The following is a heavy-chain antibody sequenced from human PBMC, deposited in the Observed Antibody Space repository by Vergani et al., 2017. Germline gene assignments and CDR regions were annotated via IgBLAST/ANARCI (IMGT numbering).Heavy chain of an antibody. Sequence: EVQLVESGGGLVQPGGSLRLSCVVSGFTFSSYWMSWVRQAPGKGLEWVANIKQDASEKHYVDSVKGRFTISRDNAKKSLYLQMNSLRAEDTAVYYCARDLVGRRFTYYDYIWGSYRYGPQIDAFDIWGQGTMVTVSS. CDR2: IKQDASEK. CDR1: GFTFSSYW. J-gene: IGHJ3*02. V-gene: IGHV3-7*03. D-gene: IGHD3-16*02. CDR3: ARDLVGRRFTYYDYIWGSYRYGPQIDAFDI.